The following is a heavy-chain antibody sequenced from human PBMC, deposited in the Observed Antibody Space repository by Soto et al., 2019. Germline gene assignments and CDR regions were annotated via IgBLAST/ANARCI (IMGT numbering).Heavy chain of an antibody. J-gene: IGHJ5*02. V-gene: IGHV1-18*01. Sequence: QVQLVQSGAEVKKPGASVKVSCNASGYTFTSYGISWVRQAPGQGLEWMGGISAYNGNTNYAQRRPGRVTMTTDTAMSTAYRELRSLRSDDTAVYYCGRDGGVQARFDPWGQGTLVTVSS. CDR1: GYTFTSYG. CDR2: ISAYNGNT. D-gene: IGHD2-8*02. CDR3: GRDGGVQARFDP.